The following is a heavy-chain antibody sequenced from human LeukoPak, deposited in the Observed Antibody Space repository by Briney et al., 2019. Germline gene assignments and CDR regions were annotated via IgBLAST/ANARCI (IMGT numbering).Heavy chain of an antibody. CDR1: GYTFTGYY. Sequence: ASVKVSCKASGYTFTGYYIHWVRQAPGQGLEWMGWINPNSGDTSHAQRFQDRVTMTRDMSTSTAYMDLSMLTSDKTALYYCARQGGSSPNFDYWGQGTLVTVSS. CDR2: INPNSGDT. J-gene: IGHJ4*02. CDR3: ARQGGSSPNFDY. V-gene: IGHV1-2*02. D-gene: IGHD1-26*01.